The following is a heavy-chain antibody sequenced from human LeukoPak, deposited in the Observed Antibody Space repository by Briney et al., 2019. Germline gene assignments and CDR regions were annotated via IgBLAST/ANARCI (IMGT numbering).Heavy chain of an antibody. D-gene: IGHD3-9*01. J-gene: IGHJ4*02. Sequence: SETLSLTCVVSGGSISSTSYYWGWIRQPPGKGLEWIGSIYYSGSTYYSPSLKSRVTISVDTSKNQFSLKLSSVTAADTAVYFCARGEDFERYYLAYWGQGTLVTVSS. CDR1: GGSISSTSYY. CDR3: ARGEDFERYYLAY. CDR2: IYYSGST. V-gene: IGHV4-39*07.